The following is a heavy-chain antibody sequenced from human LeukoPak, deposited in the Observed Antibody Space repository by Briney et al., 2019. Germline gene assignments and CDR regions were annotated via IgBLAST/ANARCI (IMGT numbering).Heavy chain of an antibody. D-gene: IGHD4-17*01. J-gene: IGHJ3*02. Sequence: GGSLRLSCAASGFTFSSYGMYWVRQAPGKGLEWVAFMRYDGSNKYYADSVKGRFTISRDNSKNTLYLQMNSLRAEDTAVYYCAKDYLEEMLWPLTVTNAFDIWGQGAMVTVSS. CDR3: AKDYLEEMLWPLTVTNAFDI. CDR2: MRYDGSNK. V-gene: IGHV3-30*02. CDR1: GFTFSSYG.